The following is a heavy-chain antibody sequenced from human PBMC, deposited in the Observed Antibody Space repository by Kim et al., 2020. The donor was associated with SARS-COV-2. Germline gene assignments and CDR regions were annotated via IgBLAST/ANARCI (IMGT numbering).Heavy chain of an antibody. CDR3: ARDQDTLFNL. Sequence: NYAQKVQGRVTMNRDTSISTVYLELGSLRADDTAVYYWARDQDTLFNLWGRGTLVTVSS. J-gene: IGHJ2*01. V-gene: IGHV1-2*02. D-gene: IGHD2-2*02.